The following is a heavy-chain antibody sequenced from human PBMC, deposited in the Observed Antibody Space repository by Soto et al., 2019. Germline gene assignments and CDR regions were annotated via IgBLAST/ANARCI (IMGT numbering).Heavy chain of an antibody. J-gene: IGHJ6*02. CDR2: IKSKTDGGTT. Sequence: GGSLRLSCAASGFTFTNTWMNWVRQAPGKGLEWVGRIKSKTDGGTTDYAAPVNGRFTISRDDSENTLFLQMNSLKTEDTAVYYCASLSRDNGYYYGMDVWGQGTTVTVSS. CDR1: GFTFTNTW. V-gene: IGHV3-15*01. D-gene: IGHD1-1*01. CDR3: ASLSRDNGYYYGMDV.